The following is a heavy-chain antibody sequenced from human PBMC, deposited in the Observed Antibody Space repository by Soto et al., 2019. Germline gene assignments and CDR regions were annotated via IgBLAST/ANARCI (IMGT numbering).Heavy chain of an antibody. Sequence: QVQLVQSGAEVKKPGSSVKVSCKASGGTFSTYSISWVRQAPGQGLEWMGGSLPIFGTAHYAQNFQGRVTITADESTSTAYLELSSLRSDDTAVYYCARGGRYPESSNYYGMDVWGQGTTVTVSS. D-gene: IGHD1-20*01. CDR3: ARGGRYPESSNYYGMDV. CDR2: SLPIFGTA. J-gene: IGHJ6*02. CDR1: GGTFSTYS. V-gene: IGHV1-69*01.